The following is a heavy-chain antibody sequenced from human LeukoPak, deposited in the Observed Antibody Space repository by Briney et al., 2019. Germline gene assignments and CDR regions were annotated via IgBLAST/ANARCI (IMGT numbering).Heavy chain of an antibody. CDR1: AFTFSDYW. CDR3: ARDKIVGATHFDY. D-gene: IGHD1-26*01. J-gene: IGHJ4*02. V-gene: IGHV3-7*01. Sequence: GGSLRLPCAASAFTFSDYWMTWVRQAPGKGLERVANIKEDGSEKYYVDSVKGRFTISRDNAKNSLYLQMNSLRAEDTAVYYCARDKIVGATHFDYWGQGTLVTVSS. CDR2: IKEDGSEK.